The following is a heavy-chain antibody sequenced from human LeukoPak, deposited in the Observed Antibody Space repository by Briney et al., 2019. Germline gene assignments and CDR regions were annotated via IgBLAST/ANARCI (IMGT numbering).Heavy chain of an antibody. CDR3: VRERGWYGGSFDI. V-gene: IGHV3-7*01. CDR1: GFIFSRHW. D-gene: IGHD6-19*01. CDR2: IQQDGSEK. Sequence: PGGSLRLSCEASGFIFSRHWMSWVRQAPGKGLEWVANIQQDGSEKYYVDSVKGRFTISRDNAKNALYLQMNSLRAEDTAVYYCVRERGWYGGSFDIWGQGTVVTVSS. J-gene: IGHJ3*02.